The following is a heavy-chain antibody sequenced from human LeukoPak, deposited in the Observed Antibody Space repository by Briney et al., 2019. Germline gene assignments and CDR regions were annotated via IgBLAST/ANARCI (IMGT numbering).Heavy chain of an antibody. CDR3: ARAPAGGVDY. CDR2: IYYSGGT. Sequence: SETLSLTCTVSGGSISSYYWSWIRQPPGKGLEWIGYIYYSGGTNYNPSLKSRVTISVDTSKNQFSLKLSSVTAADTAVYYCARAPAGGVDYWGQGTLVTVSS. CDR1: GGSISSYY. V-gene: IGHV4-59*08. J-gene: IGHJ4*02.